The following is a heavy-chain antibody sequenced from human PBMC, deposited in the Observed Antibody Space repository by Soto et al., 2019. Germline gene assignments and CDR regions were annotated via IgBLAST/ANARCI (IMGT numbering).Heavy chain of an antibody. V-gene: IGHV1-2*02. CDR3: ARRPGLAAAGTWFDP. J-gene: IGHJ5*02. Sequence: GASVKVSCKASAYTFTGYYMHWVRQAPGQGLEWMGWINPNSGGTNYAQKFQGRVTMTRDTSISTAYMELSRLRSDDTAVYYCARRPGLAAAGTWFDPWGQGTLVTVSS. CDR2: INPNSGGT. D-gene: IGHD6-13*01. CDR1: AYTFTGYY.